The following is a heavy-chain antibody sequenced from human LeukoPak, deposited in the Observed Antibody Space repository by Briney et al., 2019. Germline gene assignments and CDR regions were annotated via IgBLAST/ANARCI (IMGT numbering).Heavy chain of an antibody. J-gene: IGHJ5*02. CDR2: IYYSGST. Sequence: SETLSLTCTVSGGSISSGGYYWSWIRQHPGKGLEWIGYIYYSGSTYYNPSLKSRVTISVDTSKSQFSLKLSSVTAADTAVYYCARDRGYYDSSGPTGFDPWGQGTLVTVSS. D-gene: IGHD3-22*01. CDR3: ARDRGYYDSSGPTGFDP. CDR1: GGSISSGGYY. V-gene: IGHV4-31*03.